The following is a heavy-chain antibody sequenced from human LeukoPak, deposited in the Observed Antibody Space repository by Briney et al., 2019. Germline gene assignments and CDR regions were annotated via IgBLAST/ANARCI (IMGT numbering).Heavy chain of an antibody. CDR1: GFTFSSYS. CDR2: ISSSSSYI. D-gene: IGHD3-9*01. Sequence: GGSLRLSCAASGFTFSSYSMNWVRQAPGKGLEWVSPISSSSSYIYYADSVKGRFTISRDNAKNSLYLQMNSLRAEDTAVYYCARGLTYYDILTGYYEMYYFDYWGQGTLVTVSS. CDR3: ARGLTYYDILTGYYEMYYFDY. J-gene: IGHJ4*02. V-gene: IGHV3-21*01.